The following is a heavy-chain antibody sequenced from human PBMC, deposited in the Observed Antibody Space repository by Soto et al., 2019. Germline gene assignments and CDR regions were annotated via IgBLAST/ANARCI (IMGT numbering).Heavy chain of an antibody. D-gene: IGHD3-22*01. CDR3: ASRYDSSDY. V-gene: IGHV1-69*02. CDR2: IIPILGIA. CDR1: GGTFSSYT. J-gene: IGHJ4*02. Sequence: QVQLVKSGAEVKKPGSSVKVSCKASGGTFSSYTISWVRQAPGQGLEWMGRIIPILGIANYAQMFQGRVTITADKSTSTAYMELSSLRSEDRAVYYCASRYDSSDYWGQGTLVTVSS.